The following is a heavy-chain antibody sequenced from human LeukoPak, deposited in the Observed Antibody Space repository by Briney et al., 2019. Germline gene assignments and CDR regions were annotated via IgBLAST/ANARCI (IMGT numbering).Heavy chain of an antibody. CDR3: ARGPTGYNWNDVSLRGYYYYYMDV. V-gene: IGHV1-69*01. J-gene: IGHJ6*03. CDR2: IIPIFGTA. Sequence: ASVKVSCKASGGTFSSYAIGWVRQAPGQGLEWMGGIIPIFGTANYAQKFQGRVTITADESTSTAYMELSSLRSEDTAVYYCARGPTGYNWNDVSLRGYYYYYMDVWGKGTTVTVSS. CDR1: GGTFSSYA. D-gene: IGHD1-1*01.